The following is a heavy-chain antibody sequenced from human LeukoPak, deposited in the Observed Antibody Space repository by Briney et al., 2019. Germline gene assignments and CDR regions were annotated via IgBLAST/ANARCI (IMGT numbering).Heavy chain of an antibody. J-gene: IGHJ5*02. CDR2: INANSGGT. D-gene: IGHD6-13*01. V-gene: IGHV1-2*02. CDR3: ARNLGRSSWYIWFDP. CDR1: GHTFTGYY. Sequence: GASVKVSCKASGHTFTGYYMHWVRQAPGQGLEWMGWINANSGGTNYAQNFQGRVTMTRNTSISTAYMELSSLRSEDTAVYYCARNLGRSSWYIWFDPWGQGTLVTVSS.